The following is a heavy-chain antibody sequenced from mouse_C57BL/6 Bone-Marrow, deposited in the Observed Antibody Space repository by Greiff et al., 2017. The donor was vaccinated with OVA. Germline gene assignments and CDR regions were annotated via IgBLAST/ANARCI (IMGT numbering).Heavy chain of an antibody. CDR2: IDPETGGT. V-gene: IGHV1-15*01. J-gene: IGHJ1*03. Sequence: VQLQESGAELVRPGASVTLSCKASGYTFTDYEMHWVKQTPVHGLEWIGAIDPETGGTAYKQKFKGKAILTADKSSDTAYMELLILTADDTAVYYCTRRDYGSSHWYFYVCGTGTTVTVSS. D-gene: IGHD1-1*01. CDR3: TRRDYGSSHWYFYV. CDR1: GYTFTDYE.